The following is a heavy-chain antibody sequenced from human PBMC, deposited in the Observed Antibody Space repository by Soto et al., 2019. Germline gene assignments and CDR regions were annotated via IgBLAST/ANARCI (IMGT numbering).Heavy chain of an antibody. CDR3: TTGTY. J-gene: IGHJ4*02. CDR1: GFTFSDYY. V-gene: IGHV3-15*01. Sequence: VQLVESGGGLVKPGGSLRLSCAASGFTFSDYYMSWIRQAPGKGLEWVGRIKSKTDGGTTDYAAPVKDRVTISRDDSKNTLYLHMNSLKTEDTGVYYCTTGTYWGQGTLVTVSS. CDR2: IKSKTDGGTT.